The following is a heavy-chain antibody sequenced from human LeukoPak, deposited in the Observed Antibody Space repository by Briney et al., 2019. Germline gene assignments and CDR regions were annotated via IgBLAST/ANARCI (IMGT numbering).Heavy chain of an antibody. CDR2: ISSSGSIT. J-gene: IGHJ4*02. CDR1: GFTFTSYA. CDR3: APRGAARNFDY. D-gene: IGHD6-6*01. Sequence: GGSLRLSCAASGFTFTSYAMSWIRQAPGKGLEWVSAISSSGSITVYADSVRGRFTISRDNSKNTLYLQMNSLRGEDTAVYYCAPRGAARNFDYWGQGTLVTVSS. V-gene: IGHV3-23*01.